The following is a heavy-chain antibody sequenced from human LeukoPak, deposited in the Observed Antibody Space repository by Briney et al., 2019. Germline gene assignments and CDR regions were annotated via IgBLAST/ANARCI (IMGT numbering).Heavy chain of an antibody. CDR1: GSSISSSNSY. Sequence: SETLSLTCTVSGSSISSSNSYWGWIRQPPGKGLEWIGSLYYSGSSYYNPSLKSRVTISVDTSKNQFSLKLSSVTAADTAVYYCARDESPYYDSSGYYLLYAFDIWGQGTMVTVSS. D-gene: IGHD3-22*01. V-gene: IGHV4-39*07. CDR3: ARDESPYYDSSGYYLLYAFDI. J-gene: IGHJ3*02. CDR2: LYYSGSS.